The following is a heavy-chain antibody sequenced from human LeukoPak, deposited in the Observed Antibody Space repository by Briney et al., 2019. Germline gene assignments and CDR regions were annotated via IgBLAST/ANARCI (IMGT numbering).Heavy chain of an antibody. CDR2: IIPIFGTA. V-gene: IGHV1-69*13. CDR3: ARVAVWFGELDYYYYYGMDV. Sequence: SVKVSCKASGGTFSSYAISWVRQAPGQGLEWMGGIIPIFGTANYAQKFQGRVTITADESTSTAYMELSSLRSEDTAVYYCARVAVWFGELDYYYYYGMDVWGQGTTVTVSS. CDR1: GGTFSSYA. D-gene: IGHD3-10*01. J-gene: IGHJ6*02.